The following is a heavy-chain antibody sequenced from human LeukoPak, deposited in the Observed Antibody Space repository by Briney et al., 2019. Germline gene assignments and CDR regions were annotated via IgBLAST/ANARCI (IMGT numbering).Heavy chain of an antibody. V-gene: IGHV4-59*08. CDR1: GGSISNSY. CDR2: IYSGST. CDR3: ASVPAL. J-gene: IGHJ4*02. Sequence: SETLSLTCTVSGGSISNSYWSWIRQLPGKGLEWIGYIYSGSTKYNPPLKSRVTISEDTSKNQISLKMTSVTAADTAVYYCASVPALWGQGALVTVSS.